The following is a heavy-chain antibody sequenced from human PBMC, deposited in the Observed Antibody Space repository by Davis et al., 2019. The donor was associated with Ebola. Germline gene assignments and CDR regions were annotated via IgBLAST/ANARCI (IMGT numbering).Heavy chain of an antibody. J-gene: IGHJ4*02. CDR3: ARGGYYDSSGYYYRFDY. D-gene: IGHD3-22*01. CDR2: IFPDDSDA. CDR1: GYGFTNYW. V-gene: IGHV5-51*01. Sequence: GESLKISCKGSGYGFTNYWIGWVRQMPGKGLEWMGFIFPDDSDATYSPSFQGQVTFSVDRSNNTAYLQWSSLKASDSAIYYCARGGYYDSSGYYYRFDYWGQGTLVTVSS.